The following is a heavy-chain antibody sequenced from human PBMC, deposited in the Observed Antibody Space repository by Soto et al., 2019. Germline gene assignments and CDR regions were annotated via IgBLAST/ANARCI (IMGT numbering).Heavy chain of an antibody. CDR3: IQSRCGGDCLQSYASHYYYGMDV. CDR2: IYWDDDK. CDR1: GFSLSPSGVG. D-gene: IGHD2-21*02. V-gene: IGHV2-5*02. Sequence: SGPTRVNPTQTLTLTCTFSGFSLSPSGVGVGWIRQPPGKALEWLALIYWDDDKRYSPSLRSRLTINKDTSKNQVVLTMTNMDPVDTATYYCIQSRCGGDCLQSYASHYYYGMDVWGQGTTVTVSS. J-gene: IGHJ6*02.